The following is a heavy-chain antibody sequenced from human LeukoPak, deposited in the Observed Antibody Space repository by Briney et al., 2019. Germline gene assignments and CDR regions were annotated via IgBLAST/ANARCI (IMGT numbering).Heavy chain of an antibody. D-gene: IGHD2-2*03. CDR1: GLTLRSYA. CDR3: AKDRGTGYCSSTSCRHLYPGEAYYYYGMDV. J-gene: IGHJ6*04. V-gene: IGHV3-23*01. Sequence: GGSLGLSGAAFGLTLRSYAMGWARQPPGKGLDGVQAFWGVGGEQYYADPVKGRFTISRDNSKNTLYLQMNSLRAEDTVVYYCAKDRGTGYCSSTSCRHLYPGEAYYYYGMDVWGKGTTVTVSS. CDR2: FWGVGGEQ.